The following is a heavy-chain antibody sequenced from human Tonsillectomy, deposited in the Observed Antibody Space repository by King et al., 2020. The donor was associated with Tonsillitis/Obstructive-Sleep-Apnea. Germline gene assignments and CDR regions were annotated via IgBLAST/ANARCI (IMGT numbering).Heavy chain of an antibody. D-gene: IGHD2-21*01. CDR2: ISAYNGNT. V-gene: IGHV1-18*01. Sequence: QLVQSGAEVKKPGASVKVSCKASGYTFTSYGISWVRQAPGQGLEWMGCISAYNGNTNYAQKLQGRVTMTTDTSTSTAYMELRSLRSDDTAVYYCAKVGINRWAPWGDFVYWGQGTLVTVSS. CDR1: GYTFTSYG. CDR3: AKVGINRWAPWGDFVY. J-gene: IGHJ4*02.